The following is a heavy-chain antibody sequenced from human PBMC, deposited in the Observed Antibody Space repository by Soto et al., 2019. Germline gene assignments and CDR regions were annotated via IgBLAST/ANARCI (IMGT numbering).Heavy chain of an antibody. V-gene: IGHV3-23*01. CDR3: AKDRGYRSGGSCYSAQGH. CDR1: GFTFSSYA. Sequence: PGGSLRLSCAASGFTFSSYAMSWVRQAPGKGLEWVSAISGSGGSTYYADSVKGRFTISRDNSKNTLYLQMNSLRAEDTAVYYCAKDRGYRSGGSCYSAQGHWGQGTLVTVSS. J-gene: IGHJ4*02. D-gene: IGHD2-15*01. CDR2: ISGSGGST.